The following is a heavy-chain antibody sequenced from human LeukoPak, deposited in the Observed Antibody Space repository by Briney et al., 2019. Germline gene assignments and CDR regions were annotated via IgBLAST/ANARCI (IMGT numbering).Heavy chain of an antibody. J-gene: IGHJ4*02. CDR1: GFTFSSYA. CDR3: AKDLHGYSSSWGDFDY. Sequence: GGSLRLSCAASGFTFSSYAMHWVRQAPGKGLEWVAVISYDGSNKYYADSVKGRFTISRDNSKNTLYLQMNSLRAEDAAVYYCAKDLHGYSSSWGDFDYWGQGTLVTVSS. CDR2: ISYDGSNK. V-gene: IGHV3-30-3*01. D-gene: IGHD6-13*01.